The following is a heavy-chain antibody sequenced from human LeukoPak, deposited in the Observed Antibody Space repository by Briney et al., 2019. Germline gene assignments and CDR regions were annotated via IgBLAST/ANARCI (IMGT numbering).Heavy chain of an antibody. CDR1: GYSLSSGHY. Sequence: SETLSLTCTVSGYSLSSGHYWGWIRQPPGKGLEWIGSGYHIGSTYYNPSLKSRVTILIDMFKNQVSLKMSSVTAADTAIYYCARVGDYGDYVNWFDPWGPGTLVTVSS. CDR3: ARVGDYGDYVNWFDP. J-gene: IGHJ5*02. V-gene: IGHV4-38-2*02. CDR2: GYHIGST. D-gene: IGHD4-17*01.